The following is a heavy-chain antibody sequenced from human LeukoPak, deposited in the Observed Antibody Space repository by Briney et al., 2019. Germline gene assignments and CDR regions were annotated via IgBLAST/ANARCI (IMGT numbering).Heavy chain of an antibody. Sequence: GGSLRLSCAASGFTFSSYWMHWVRHAPGKGLVWVSRINSDGSNTSYADSVKGRFTISRDNAKNTLYLQMNSLRAEDTAVYYCAVLGGHYFDYWGQGTLVTVSS. CDR3: AVLGGHYFDY. V-gene: IGHV3-74*01. J-gene: IGHJ4*02. CDR2: INSDGSNT. D-gene: IGHD1-26*01. CDR1: GFTFSSYW.